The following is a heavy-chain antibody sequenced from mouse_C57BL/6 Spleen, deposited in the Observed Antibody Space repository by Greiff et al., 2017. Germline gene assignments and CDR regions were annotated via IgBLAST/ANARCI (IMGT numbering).Heavy chain of an antibody. D-gene: IGHD2-4*01. CDR2: ISSGGSYT. J-gene: IGHJ1*03. V-gene: IGHV5-6*01. CDR1: GFTFSSYG. Sequence: EVKLMESGGDLVKPGGSLKLSCAASGFTFSSYGMSWVRQTPDKRLEWVATISSGGSYTYYPDSVKGRFTISRDNAKNTLYLQMSSLKSEDTAMYYCARQYDYDRYFDVWGTGTTVTVSS. CDR3: ARQYDYDRYFDV.